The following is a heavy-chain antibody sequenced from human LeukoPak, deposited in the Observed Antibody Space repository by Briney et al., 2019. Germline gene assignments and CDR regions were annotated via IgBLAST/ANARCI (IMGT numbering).Heavy chain of an antibody. Sequence: SETLSLTCVVFGDPMNNEWWSWVRQPPGKGLEWIGEIFHSGSTNYNPSLKSRVTISVDTSKNQFSLKLSSVTAADTAVYYCARTTTQNYYDSSGYYPEAFDIWGQGTMVTVSS. CDR1: GDPMNNEW. V-gene: IGHV4-34*12. CDR3: ARTTTQNYYDSSGYYPEAFDI. CDR2: IFHSGST. D-gene: IGHD3-22*01. J-gene: IGHJ3*02.